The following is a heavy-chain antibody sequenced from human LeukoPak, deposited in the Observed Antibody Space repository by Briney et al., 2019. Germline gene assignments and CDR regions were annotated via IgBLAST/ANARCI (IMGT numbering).Heavy chain of an antibody. CDR1: GASFSDYY. V-gene: IGHV4-34*01. D-gene: IGHD2-8*01. CDR2: INQSGST. J-gene: IGHJ5*02. CDR3: ARRPGYCPNGVCYKRNWFDP. Sequence: SETLSLTCAVYGASFSDYYWNWIRQPPGKGLEWIGEINQSGSTNYNPSLKSRVTLSVDTSDNQFSLKLSSVTAADTAVYYCARRPGYCPNGVCYKRNWFDPWGQGTLVTVSS.